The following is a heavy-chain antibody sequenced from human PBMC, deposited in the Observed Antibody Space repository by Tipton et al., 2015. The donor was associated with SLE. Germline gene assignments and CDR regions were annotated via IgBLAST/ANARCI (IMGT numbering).Heavy chain of an antibody. CDR2: IKPDASGT. CDR3: ASIQGNTNPYDF. CDR1: GFPFGTYW. D-gene: IGHD2-8*01. V-gene: IGHV3-74*01. Sequence: LTCAASGFPFGTYWMHWFRQPPGKGPLWVSRIKPDASGTNYADSVKGRFIISRDNSENTLSLQMNSLRFEDTAIYYCASIQGNTNPYDFWGQGTLVTVSS. J-gene: IGHJ4*02.